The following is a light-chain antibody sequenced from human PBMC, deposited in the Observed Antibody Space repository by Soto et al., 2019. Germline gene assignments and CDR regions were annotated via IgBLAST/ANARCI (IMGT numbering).Light chain of an antibody. J-gene: IGKJ4*01. Sequence: DIQMTQSTSSLSASVGDRVTITCRASQSISSYLNWYQQKPGKAPKLLIYAASSLQSGVPSSFSGSGSGTDFTLTISSLQPEDFATYYCQQSYSTPLTFGGGTNVDIK. CDR2: AAS. V-gene: IGKV1-39*01. CDR1: QSISSY. CDR3: QQSYSTPLT.